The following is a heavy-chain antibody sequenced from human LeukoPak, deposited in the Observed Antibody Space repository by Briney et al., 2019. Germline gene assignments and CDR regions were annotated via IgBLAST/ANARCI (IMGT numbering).Heavy chain of an antibody. Sequence: ASVKVSCKASTDTFINYDINWVRQATGQGLEWIGWMNPNTGNTGYAQNFQGRVTMTRDTSISTAHMELSGLRPEDTAVYYCAVTPSNLSHLDKWGQGTLVTISS. CDR2: MNPNTGNT. CDR1: TDTFINYD. D-gene: IGHD4-11*01. V-gene: IGHV1-8*01. J-gene: IGHJ4*02. CDR3: AVTPSNLSHLDK.